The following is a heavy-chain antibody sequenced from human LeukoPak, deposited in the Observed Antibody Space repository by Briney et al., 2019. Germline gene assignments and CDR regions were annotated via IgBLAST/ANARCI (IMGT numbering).Heavy chain of an antibody. D-gene: IGHD3-10*01. CDR1: GYTFNTHY. V-gene: IGHV1-18*01. CDR2: ISAYNGKT. J-gene: IGHJ4*02. CDR3: ARVKEIFGSGSYLGDY. Sequence: ASVKVSCKASGYTFNTHYIIWVRQAPGQGLEWMGWISAYNGKTNYAQKLQGRVTMTTDISTTTAYMELRSLRSDDTAVYYCARVKEIFGSGSYLGDYWGQGTLVTVSS.